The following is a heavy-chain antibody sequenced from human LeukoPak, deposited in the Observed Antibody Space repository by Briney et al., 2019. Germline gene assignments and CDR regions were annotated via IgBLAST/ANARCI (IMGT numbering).Heavy chain of an antibody. Sequence: GGTLRLSCAASGFTFSSHGMNWVRQAPGKGLEWVSGISPNGVITYYADSVKGRFTISRDNSKGTVYLQMNSPRPEDTAVYYCAKDDAWLQYGNWGRGTLVTVSS. J-gene: IGHJ4*02. CDR2: ISPNGVIT. CDR3: AKDDAWLQYGN. CDR1: GFTFSSHG. D-gene: IGHD5-24*01. V-gene: IGHV3-23*01.